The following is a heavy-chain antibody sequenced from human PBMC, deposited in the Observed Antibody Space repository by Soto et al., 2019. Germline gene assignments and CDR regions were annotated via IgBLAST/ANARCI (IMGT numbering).Heavy chain of an antibody. V-gene: IGHV3-30*18. D-gene: IGHD6-19*01. CDR2: ISYDGSNK. CDR3: AKGYSSGWYEGDFQH. Sequence: QVQLVESGGGVVQPGRSLRLSCAASGFTFSSYGMHWVREAPGKGLEWVAVISYDGSNKYYADSVKGRFTISRDNSKNTLYLQMNSLRAEDTAVYYCAKGYSSGWYEGDFQHWGQGTLVTVSS. J-gene: IGHJ1*01. CDR1: GFTFSSYG.